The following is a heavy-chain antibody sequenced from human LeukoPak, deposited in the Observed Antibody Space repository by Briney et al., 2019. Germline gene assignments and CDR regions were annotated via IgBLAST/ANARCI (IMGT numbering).Heavy chain of an antibody. CDR2: ISGSGVST. V-gene: IGHV3-23*01. D-gene: IGHD1-26*01. J-gene: IGHJ4*02. CDR1: GFTLSSYA. CDR3: APANRELQGSYFAP. Sequence: PGGSLRLSYTASGFTLSSYAMSWVRQAPGKGLEWVSGISGSGVSTYYADSVKGRFTISRDNSKNTVFLQMNSLRAEDTAVYYCAPANRELQGSYFAPWGQGTQVTVSS.